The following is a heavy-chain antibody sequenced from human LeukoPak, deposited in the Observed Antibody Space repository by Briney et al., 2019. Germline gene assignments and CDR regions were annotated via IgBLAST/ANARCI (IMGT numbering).Heavy chain of an antibody. CDR2: INPNSGGT. J-gene: IGHJ4*02. V-gene: IGHV1-2*02. CDR3: AKDSSGYYYPDY. D-gene: IGHD3-22*01. Sequence: ASVKVSCKASGYTFTGYYMHWVRQAPGQGLEWMGWINPNSGGTNYAQKFQGRVTMTRDTSISTAYMELSSLRAEDTAVYYCAKDSSGYYYPDYWGQGTLVTVSS. CDR1: GYTFTGYY.